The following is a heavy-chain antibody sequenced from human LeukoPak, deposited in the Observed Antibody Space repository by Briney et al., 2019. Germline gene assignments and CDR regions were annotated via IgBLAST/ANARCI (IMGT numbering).Heavy chain of an antibody. CDR3: ARGWLQFYAFDI. Sequence: PSETLSLTCAVYGGSFSRYYWTWIRQPPGKGLEWIGYIYYSGSTNYNPSLKSRVTISVDTSKNQFSLKLSSVTAADTAVYYCARGWLQFYAFDIWGQGTMVTVSS. CDR2: IYYSGST. D-gene: IGHD5-24*01. V-gene: IGHV4-59*01. CDR1: GGSFSRYY. J-gene: IGHJ3*02.